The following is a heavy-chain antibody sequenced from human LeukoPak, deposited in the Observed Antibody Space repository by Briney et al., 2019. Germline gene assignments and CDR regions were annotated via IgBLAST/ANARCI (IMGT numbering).Heavy chain of an antibody. D-gene: IGHD2-2*01. CDR2: IKQDGSEK. V-gene: IGHV3-7*01. CDR3: ARVGWVVVPAASPFDY. Sequence: GGSLRLSCAASGFTFSSYWMSWVRQAPGKGLEWVANIKQDGSEKYYVDSVKGRFTISRDNAKNSLYLQMNSLRAEDTAVYYCARVGWVVVPAASPFDYWGQGTLVTVSS. J-gene: IGHJ4*02. CDR1: GFTFSSYW.